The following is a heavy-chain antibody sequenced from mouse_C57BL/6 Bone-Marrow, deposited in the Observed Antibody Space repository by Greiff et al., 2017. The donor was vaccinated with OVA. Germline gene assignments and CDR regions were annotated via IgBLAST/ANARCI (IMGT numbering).Heavy chain of an antibody. V-gene: IGHV1-19*01. CDR2: INPYNGGT. Sequence: EVQLQQSGPVLVKPGASVKMSCKASGYTFTDYYMNWVKQSHGKSLEWIGVINPYNGGTSYNQKFKGKATLTVDKSSSTAYMKLNSLTSEDSAVYYCARCAAGAYAMDYWGQGTSVTVSS. CDR3: ARCAAGAYAMDY. D-gene: IGHD1-2*01. CDR1: GYTFTDYY. J-gene: IGHJ4*01.